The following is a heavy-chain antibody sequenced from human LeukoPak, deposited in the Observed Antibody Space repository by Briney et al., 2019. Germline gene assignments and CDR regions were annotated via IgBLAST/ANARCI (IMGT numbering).Heavy chain of an antibody. CDR2: ISGSGGST. J-gene: IGHJ3*02. CDR1: GFTFSSYA. Sequence: GGSLRLSCAASGFTFSSYAMSWVRQAPGKGLEWVSAISGSGGSTYYADSVKGRFTISRDNSKNTLYLQMNSLRAEDTAVYYCAKEWGGSSGWSEGVAFDIWGQGTMVTVSS. V-gene: IGHV3-23*01. CDR3: AKEWGGSSGWSEGVAFDI. D-gene: IGHD6-19*01.